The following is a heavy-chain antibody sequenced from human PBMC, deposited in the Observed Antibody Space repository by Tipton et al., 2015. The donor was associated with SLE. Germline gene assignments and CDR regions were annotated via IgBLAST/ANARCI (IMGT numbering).Heavy chain of an antibody. V-gene: IGHV4-59*01. J-gene: IGHJ6*04. CDR3: ARQGYCSSTSCSPSGV. CDR1: GGSISSYY. D-gene: IGHD2-2*01. Sequence: TLSLTCTVSGGSISSYYWSWIRQPPGKGLEWIGYIYYSGSTNYNPSLKSRVTISVDTSKNQFSLKLSSVTAADTAVYYCARQGYCSSTSCSPSGVWGKGTTVTVSS. CDR2: IYYSGST.